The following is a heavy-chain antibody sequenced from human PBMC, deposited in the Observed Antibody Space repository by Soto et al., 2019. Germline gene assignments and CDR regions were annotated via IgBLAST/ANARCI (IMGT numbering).Heavy chain of an antibody. D-gene: IGHD4-17*01. CDR2: ISSNGGST. CDR3: VKDYGRYGDYVARLDY. V-gene: IGHV3-64D*08. CDR1: GFTFSSYA. Sequence: GGSLRLSCSASGFTFSSYAMHWVRQAPGKGLEYVSAISSNGGSTYYADSVKGRFTISRDNSKNTLYLQMSSLRAEDTAVYYCVKDYGRYGDYVARLDYWGQGTLVTVSS. J-gene: IGHJ4*02.